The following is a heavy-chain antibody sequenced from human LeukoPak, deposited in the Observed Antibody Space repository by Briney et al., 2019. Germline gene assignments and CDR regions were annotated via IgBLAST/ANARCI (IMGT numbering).Heavy chain of an antibody. CDR3: ARDRTLDYYDSSDYAFDI. Sequence: ASVKVSCKASGYTFTSYGISWVRQAPGQGLEWMGWISAYNGNTNYAQKLQGRVTMTTDTYTSTAYMELSSLRSEDTAVYYCARDRTLDYYDSSDYAFDIWGQGTMVTVSS. V-gene: IGHV1-18*01. D-gene: IGHD3-22*01. CDR1: GYTFTSYG. CDR2: ISAYNGNT. J-gene: IGHJ3*02.